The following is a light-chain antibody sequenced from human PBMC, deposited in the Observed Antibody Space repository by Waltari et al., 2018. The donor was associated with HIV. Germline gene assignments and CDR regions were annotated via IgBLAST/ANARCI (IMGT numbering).Light chain of an antibody. CDR1: QSVSNY. J-gene: IGKJ4*01. CDR2: DAF. V-gene: IGKV3-11*01. CDR3: QQRTSWPLT. Sequence: EIVLTQSPATLSLSPGETGTLSCRASQSVSNYLAWYQQKPGQAPRLLIYDAFNRAAAIPARFMGSGYGTDFSLTISSLEPEDFAVYYCQQRTSWPLTFGGGTKVDIK.